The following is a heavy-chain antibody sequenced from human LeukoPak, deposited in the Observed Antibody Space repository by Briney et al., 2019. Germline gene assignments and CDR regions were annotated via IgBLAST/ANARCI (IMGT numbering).Heavy chain of an antibody. CDR2: NNGDGSTT. J-gene: IGHJ5*02. V-gene: IGHV3-74*01. CDR3: ARDPRNVGLAP. Sequence: GGSLRLSCVASGFSLSGYWMYWVRQAPGKGLMYISRNNGDGSTTNYADVVKGRFTMSRDNVKNTLYLQMNSLRVEDTAVYYCARDPRNVGLAPWGQGTLVTVSA. CDR1: GFSLSGYW. D-gene: IGHD2-15*01.